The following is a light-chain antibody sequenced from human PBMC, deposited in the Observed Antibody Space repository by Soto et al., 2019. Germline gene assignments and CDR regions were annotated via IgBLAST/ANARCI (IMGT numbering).Light chain of an antibody. J-gene: IGLJ1*01. Sequence: TQPASLSGSPGQSITISCTGTSSDIGAYDYVSWFQQHPGKAPKLMISEVNNRPSGVSNRFSGSKSGNTAYLTISGLQVEDEAEYFCVSFTTTSTHVFGTGTKVTVL. CDR3: VSFTTTSTHV. CDR1: SSDIGAYDY. CDR2: EVN. V-gene: IGLV2-14*01.